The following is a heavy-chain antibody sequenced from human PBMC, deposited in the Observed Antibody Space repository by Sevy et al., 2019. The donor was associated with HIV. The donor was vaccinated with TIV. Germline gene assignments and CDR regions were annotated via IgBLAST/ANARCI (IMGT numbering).Heavy chain of an antibody. V-gene: IGHV3-74*01. CDR1: GYTFSNYW. D-gene: IGHD1-20*01. Sequence: GGSLRLSCAASGYTFSNYWMHWVRQAPGKGLAWVSRIDTDGSITNYADSVKGRFTISRDNAKNTLYLQMNSLRGEDTAVYYCARDIGGIAGKWGLGTLVTVSS. J-gene: IGHJ4*02. CDR2: IDTDGSIT. CDR3: ARDIGGIAGK.